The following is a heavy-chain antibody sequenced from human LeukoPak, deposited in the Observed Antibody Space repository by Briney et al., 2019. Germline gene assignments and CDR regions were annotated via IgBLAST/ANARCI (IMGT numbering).Heavy chain of an antibody. CDR2: IYSGGST. J-gene: IGHJ4*02. CDR1: GFTVSSNY. D-gene: IGHD2-21*02. CDR3: ARGGSRRLVCGGVCYSFDY. Sequence: GGSLRLSGAASGFTVSSNYMKWVRQARGKGREGVSVIYSGGSTYYADSGKGRFTISRDNSKKKRDLEMKRLGAEETAVYYCARGGSRRLVCGGVCYSFDYWGQGTLVTVSS. V-gene: IGHV3-53*01.